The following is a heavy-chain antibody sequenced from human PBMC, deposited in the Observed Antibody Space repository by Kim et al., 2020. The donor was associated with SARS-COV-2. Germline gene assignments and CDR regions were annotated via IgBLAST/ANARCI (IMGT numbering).Heavy chain of an antibody. CDR1: GGSFSGYY. J-gene: IGHJ4*02. Sequence: SETLSLTCAVYGGSFSGYYWSWIRQPPGKGLEWIGEINHSGSTNYNPSLKSRVTISVDTSKNQFSLKLTSVTAADTAVYYCARAHYCSSTSCMPGSSWFLFDYWGQGTLVTVSS. CDR2: INHSGST. V-gene: IGHV4-34*01. CDR3: ARAHYCSSTSCMPGSSWFLFDY. D-gene: IGHD2-2*01.